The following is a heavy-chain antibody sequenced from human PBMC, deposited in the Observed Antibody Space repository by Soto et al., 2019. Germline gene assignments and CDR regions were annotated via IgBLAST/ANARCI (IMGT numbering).Heavy chain of an antibody. J-gene: IGHJ4*02. Sequence: QVQLVQSGAEVKKPGSSVKVSCKASGGTFSSYAISWVRQAPGQGLEWMGGIIPIFGTANYAQKFQGRVTITADESTSTADMELRSLRSEDTAVYYCARVGLAVAGTAGEFDYWGQGTLVTVSS. D-gene: IGHD6-19*01. CDR3: ARVGLAVAGTAGEFDY. CDR1: GGTFSSYA. CDR2: IIPIFGTA. V-gene: IGHV1-69*01.